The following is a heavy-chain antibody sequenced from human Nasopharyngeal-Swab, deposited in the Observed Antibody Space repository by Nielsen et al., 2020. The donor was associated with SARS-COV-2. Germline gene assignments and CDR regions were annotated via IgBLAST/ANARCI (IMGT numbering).Heavy chain of an antibody. CDR1: GYTFSSYG. CDR3: ARELGVGLFDY. J-gene: IGHJ4*02. V-gene: IGHV1-18*01. D-gene: IGHD3-16*01. CDR2: ISPYNDYT. Sequence: VKVSCKTSGYTFSSYGIAWVRQAPGQGLEWLGWISPYNDYTHYAQKFQGSVTMTSDTSTSTAYLELRSLTSDDTAVYYCARELGVGLFDYWGQGTLVTVSS.